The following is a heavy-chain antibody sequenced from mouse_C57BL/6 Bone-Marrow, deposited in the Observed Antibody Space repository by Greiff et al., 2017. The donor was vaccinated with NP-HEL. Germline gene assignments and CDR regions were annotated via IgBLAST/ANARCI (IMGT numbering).Heavy chain of an antibody. CDR2: INPSSGYT. Sequence: QVQLQQSGAELARPGASVKMSCKASGYTFTSYTMHWVKQRPGQGLEWIGYINPSSGYTKYNQKFKDKATLTADKSSSTAYMQLSSLTSEDSAVYYCASPSYDGFNWYFDVWGTGTTVTVSS. CDR3: ASPSYDGFNWYFDV. V-gene: IGHV1-4*01. CDR1: GYTFTSYT. J-gene: IGHJ1*03. D-gene: IGHD2-3*01.